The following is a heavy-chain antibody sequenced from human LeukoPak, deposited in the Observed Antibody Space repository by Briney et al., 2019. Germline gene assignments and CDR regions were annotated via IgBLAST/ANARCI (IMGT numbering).Heavy chain of an antibody. D-gene: IGHD4-17*01. CDR2: INANNGDT. J-gene: IGHJ4*02. V-gene: IGHV1-2*04. CDR1: GITFTGYY. CDR3: ARDGATVATPFFDY. Sequence: ASVKVSCKSSGITFTGYYIHWVRQAPGQGLEWMGWINANNGDTNYAQKFRGWVTMTRDTSLRTAYMELYRLRSDDTAVYYCARDGATVATPFFDYWGQGTLVTVSS.